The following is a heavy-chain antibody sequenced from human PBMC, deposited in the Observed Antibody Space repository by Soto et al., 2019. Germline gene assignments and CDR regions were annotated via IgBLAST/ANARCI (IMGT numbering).Heavy chain of an antibody. V-gene: IGHV3-48*02. D-gene: IGHD3-22*01. CDR2: IDSSSGI. CDR1: GFSFTYYS. J-gene: IGHJ4*02. CDR3: ARAPNSGYYYPQY. Sequence: AGGSLRLSCEASGFSFTYYSMNWVRQAPGKGLEWVSYIDSSSGIYYADSVKGRFTISRDNAKNSLYLQMNSLRDEDTAVYYCARAPNSGYYYPQYWGRGTLVTVSS.